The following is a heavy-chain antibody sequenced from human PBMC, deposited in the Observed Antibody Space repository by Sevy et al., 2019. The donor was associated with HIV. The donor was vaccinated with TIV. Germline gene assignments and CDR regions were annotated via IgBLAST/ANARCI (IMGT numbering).Heavy chain of an antibody. J-gene: IGHJ4*02. CDR2: INHSGST. D-gene: IGHD6-13*01. V-gene: IGHV4-34*01. CDR3: ARGEAAAFDY. Sequence: SETLSLTCAVYVGSFSGYYWTWIRQSPGKGLEWIGEINHSGSTNYNPSLKSRLTISVDTSKNQFSLKLSSVTAADTAVYYCARGEAAAFDYWGQGTLVTVSS. CDR1: VGSFSGYY.